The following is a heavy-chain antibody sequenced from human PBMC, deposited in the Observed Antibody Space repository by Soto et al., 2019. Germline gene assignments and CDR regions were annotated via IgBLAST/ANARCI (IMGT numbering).Heavy chain of an antibody. V-gene: IGHV3-49*03. CDR3: TRGLVDSSPPYTYHGMDV. J-gene: IGHJ6*02. D-gene: IGHD3-9*01. CDR1: GFNFGDYV. CDR2: IRSNTFGGTT. Sequence: GGSLRLSCTASGFNFGDYVMGWFRQAPGKGLEWIGFIRSNTFGGTTVYAASVKGRFTISRDDSKNSLYLQMNSLKTEDTAVYYCTRGLVDSSPPYTYHGMDVWGQGTTVTVSS.